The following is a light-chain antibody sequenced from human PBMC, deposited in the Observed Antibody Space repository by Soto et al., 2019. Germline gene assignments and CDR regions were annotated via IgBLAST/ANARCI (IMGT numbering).Light chain of an antibody. CDR1: SSNIGAGYD. V-gene: IGLV1-40*01. Sequence: QPVLTQPPSVSGAPGQRVTISCTGSSSNIGAGYDVHWYQQLPGTAPKLLIYGNSNRPSGVPDRFSGSKSGTSASLAITGLQAEDEADYCCQSYDSSLSGGVFGTGTKLTVL. CDR3: QSYDSSLSGGV. J-gene: IGLJ1*01. CDR2: GNS.